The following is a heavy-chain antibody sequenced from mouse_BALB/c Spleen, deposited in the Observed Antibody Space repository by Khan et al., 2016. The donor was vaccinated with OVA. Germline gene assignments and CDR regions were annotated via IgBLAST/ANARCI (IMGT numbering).Heavy chain of an antibody. CDR3: VRGGAAYDRNDGGAREY. CDR2: INTHSGVP. D-gene: IGHD2-14*01. V-gene: IGHV9-4*02. J-gene: IGHJ4*01. Sequence: QIQLVQSGPELKKPGETVRISCKASGYTFTTAGIQWVQKMPGKGLKWIGWINTHSGVPKYAEDFKGRFAFSLEISVNTAYLQITNLKNEDTATDCCVRGGAAYDRNDGGAREYWGQGTSVTVSS. CDR1: GYTFTTAG.